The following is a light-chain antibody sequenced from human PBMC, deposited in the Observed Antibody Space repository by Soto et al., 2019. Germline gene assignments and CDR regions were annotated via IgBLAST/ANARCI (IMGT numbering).Light chain of an antibody. V-gene: IGKV3-20*01. J-gene: IGKJ4*01. Sequence: EIVLTQSPGTLSLSPGERATLSCRASQNVSSSYLAWYQQKPGQAPRLLIYGASSRATGIPDRFSGSGSGTDFTLTISRLEPEDFAVYYCQQYGSSPLLTFGGGTKVEIK. CDR1: QNVSSSY. CDR3: QQYGSSPLLT. CDR2: GAS.